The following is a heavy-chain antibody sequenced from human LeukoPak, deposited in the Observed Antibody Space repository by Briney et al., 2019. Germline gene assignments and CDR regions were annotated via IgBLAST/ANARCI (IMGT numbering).Heavy chain of an antibody. CDR2: ISSSSSYT. D-gene: IGHD5-18*01. Sequence: GGSLRLSCAASGFTFSDYYMSWVRQAPGKGLEWVSYISSSSSYTNYADSVKGRFTISRDNAKNSLYLQMNSLRAEDTAVYYCARTRGYSYGYGYWGQGTLVTVSS. J-gene: IGHJ4*02. CDR1: GFTFSDYY. V-gene: IGHV3-11*06. CDR3: ARTRGYSYGYGY.